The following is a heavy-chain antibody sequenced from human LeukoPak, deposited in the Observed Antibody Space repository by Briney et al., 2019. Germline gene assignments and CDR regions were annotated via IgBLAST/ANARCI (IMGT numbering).Heavy chain of an antibody. CDR2: IYYSGST. J-gene: IGHJ6*02. CDR3: ARGDCSSTSCSLDYGMDV. D-gene: IGHD2-2*01. CDR1: GGSISSGGYY. V-gene: IGHV4-31*03. Sequence: SETLSLTCTVSGGSISSGGYYWSWIRQHPGKGLEWIGYIYYSGSTYYNPSLKSRVTISVDTSKNQFSLKLSSVTAADTAVYYCARGDCSSTSCSLDYGMDVWGQGTTVTVSS.